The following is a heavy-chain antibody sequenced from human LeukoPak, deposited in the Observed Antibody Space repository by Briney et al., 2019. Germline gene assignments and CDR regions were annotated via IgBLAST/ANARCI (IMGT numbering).Heavy chain of an antibody. CDR1: GFTFRNSP. J-gene: IGHJ4*02. CDR2: ISTNGGAT. D-gene: IGHD6-25*01. V-gene: IGHV3-64*02. CDR3: VRDFGGSRLPRYYFDF. Sequence: GGSLRLSCVGSGFTFRNSPMHWVRQAPGKGLEYVSGISTNGGATYYAESVEGRFFISRNNSNNTLHLQMGRLRAEDTAVYFCVRDFGGSRLPRYYFDFWGQGILVTVSS.